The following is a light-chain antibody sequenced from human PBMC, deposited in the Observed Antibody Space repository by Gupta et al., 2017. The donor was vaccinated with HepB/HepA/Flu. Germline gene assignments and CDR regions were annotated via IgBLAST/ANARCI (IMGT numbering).Light chain of an antibody. J-gene: IGLJ2*01. V-gene: IGLV2-14*03. CDR3: SSYTSSDTLEI. CDR2: DVS. CDR1: SSDVVTYNY. Sequence: QSALTQPASVSGSPGQSITISCTGTSSDVVTYNYVSWYQQHPDKAPKLLIYDVSYRPSGVANRFSGSKSGNTASLTIXGXQADDEXDYYCSSYTSSDTLEIFGGGTKLTVL.